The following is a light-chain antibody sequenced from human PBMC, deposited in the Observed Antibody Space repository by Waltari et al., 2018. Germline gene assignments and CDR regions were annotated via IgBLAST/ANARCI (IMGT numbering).Light chain of an antibody. CDR3: QQTYTVPRS. J-gene: IGKJ2*01. Sequence: DIQMTQSPPSLSASVGDPVRITCRASQSVRNYLTWFQQKPGEAPKLLIHAASSLGFGVPSRFSGSGSETDFTLTIAGLQREDVGTYYCQQTYTVPRSFGQGTKVE. V-gene: IGKV1-39*01. CDR1: QSVRNY. CDR2: AAS.